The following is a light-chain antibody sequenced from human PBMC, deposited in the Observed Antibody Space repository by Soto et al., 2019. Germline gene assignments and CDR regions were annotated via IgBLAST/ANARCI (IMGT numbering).Light chain of an antibody. J-gene: IGKJ1*01. Sequence: IHMTQSPSTLSASVGDRVTITFRASQSISSWLAWYQQKPGKAPKLLIYDASSLESGVPSRFSGSGSGTEFTLTINNLQPDDFAIYYCRQYDSESTFGQGTNVDIK. CDR3: RQYDSEST. CDR1: QSISSW. CDR2: DAS. V-gene: IGKV1-5*01.